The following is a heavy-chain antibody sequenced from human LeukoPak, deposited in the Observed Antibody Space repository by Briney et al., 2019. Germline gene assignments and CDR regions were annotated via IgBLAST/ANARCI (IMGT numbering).Heavy chain of an antibody. J-gene: IGHJ3*01. Sequence: PGGSLRLSCSASGFTFSNYDMHWVRHEKGKGLEWVSSIGTGGHTYYAPSVKGRFTISRENDKNSLYLQMNSLGAGDTAIYYCTRGGLEAPCDVWGQGTMVAVSS. D-gene: IGHD5-24*01. CDR1: GFTFSNYD. CDR2: IGTGGHT. CDR3: TRGGLEAPCDV. V-gene: IGHV3-13*01.